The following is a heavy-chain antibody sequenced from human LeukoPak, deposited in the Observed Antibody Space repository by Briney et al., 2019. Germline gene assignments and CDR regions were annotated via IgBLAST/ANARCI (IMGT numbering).Heavy chain of an antibody. CDR2: IYHSGST. CDR1: GGSISRGGYY. J-gene: IGHJ4*02. Sequence: SQTLSLTCTVSGGSISRGGYYWTWIRQHPGKGLEWIGYIYHSGSTYYNPSLKSRVTISIDTPKNQFSLRLTSVTAADTAMYYCARGRDFFDYWGQGTLVTVSS. D-gene: IGHD3-3*01. CDR3: ARGRDFFDY. V-gene: IGHV4-31*03.